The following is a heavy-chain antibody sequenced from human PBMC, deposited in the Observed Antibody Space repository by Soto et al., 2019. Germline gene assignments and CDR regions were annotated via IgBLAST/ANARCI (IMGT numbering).Heavy chain of an antibody. V-gene: IGHV1-2*02. Sequence: ASVKVSCKASGYSFTGHYIHWVRQAPEQGPEWMGEIGPESGATRYAQKFQGRVIMTMDTSIATVYMELNNLRPDDTAIYYCGRGRSGQIVVFYWGQGTPVTV. CDR1: GYSFTGHY. CDR3: GRGRSGQIVVFY. J-gene: IGHJ4*02. D-gene: IGHD1-26*01. CDR2: IGPESGAT.